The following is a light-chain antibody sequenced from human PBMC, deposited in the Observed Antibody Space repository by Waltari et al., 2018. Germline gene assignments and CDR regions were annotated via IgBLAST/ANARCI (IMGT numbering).Light chain of an antibody. V-gene: IGKV3-15*01. CDR2: GAS. Sequence: EILMTQSPATLSVSPGERATLSCRASQSVSTNLACYQEKPGQAPRLLIYGASTRATCIPARFSGSGSGTEFNLTISSLQSEDFAVYYCQQYNNWPPEYTFGQGTKLEIK. CDR1: QSVSTN. J-gene: IGKJ2*01. CDR3: QQYNNWPPEYT.